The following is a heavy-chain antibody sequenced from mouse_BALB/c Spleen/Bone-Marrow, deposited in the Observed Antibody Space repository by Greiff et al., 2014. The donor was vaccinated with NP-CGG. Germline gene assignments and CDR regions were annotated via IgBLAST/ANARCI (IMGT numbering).Heavy chain of an antibody. CDR2: ISSGGSYT. J-gene: IGHJ1*01. CDR3: ARSYGKITRCFDV. Sequence: DVKLVESGGDLVKPGGSLKLSCAASGFTFSNYGMSWVRQTPDKRLEWVATISSGGSYTYYPDSVKGRFTISRDNAKNTLYLQMSSLKSEDTAMYYCARSYGKITRCFDVWGAGTTVTVSS. CDR1: GFTFSNYG. V-gene: IGHV5-6*02. D-gene: IGHD2-10*02.